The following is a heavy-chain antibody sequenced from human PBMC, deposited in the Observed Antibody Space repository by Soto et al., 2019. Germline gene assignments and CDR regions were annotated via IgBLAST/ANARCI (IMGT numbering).Heavy chain of an antibody. D-gene: IGHD6-6*01. Sequence: VGTLRLSWAASGFTFSSYNMNWVRQAPGKGLEWVSSISSSGFSINYADSVKGRFSISRDNAQNSLHLQMNNLRAEDTAVYYCARNESSNFYGMDVWGQGTTVTVSS. CDR2: ISSSGFSI. J-gene: IGHJ6*02. CDR1: GFTFSSYN. V-gene: IGHV3-21*01. CDR3: ARNESSNFYGMDV.